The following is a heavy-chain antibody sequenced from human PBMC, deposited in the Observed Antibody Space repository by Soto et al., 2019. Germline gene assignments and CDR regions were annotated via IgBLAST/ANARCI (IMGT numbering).Heavy chain of an antibody. J-gene: IGHJ3*02. CDR2: IYPGNSNT. CDR3: ARDSHCNGGNCPMGGFDM. CDR1: GYCFSIHW. D-gene: IGHD2-15*01. Sequence: GESLKISCKGSGYCFSIHWVAWLRQMPGKGLEWVGFIYPGNSNTMYSPSFQGHVTISADTALSTTYLQWDTLKPSDTAMYFCARDSHCNGGNCPMGGFDMRGKGTMVTVSS. V-gene: IGHV5-51*01.